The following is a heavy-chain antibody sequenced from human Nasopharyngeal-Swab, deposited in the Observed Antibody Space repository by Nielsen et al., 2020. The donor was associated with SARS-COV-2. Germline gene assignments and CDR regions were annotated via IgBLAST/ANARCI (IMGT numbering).Heavy chain of an antibody. D-gene: IGHD6-6*01. CDR1: GGTFSSYA. J-gene: IGHJ6*03. Sequence: SVKVSCKASGGTFSSYAISWVRQAPGQGLEWMGGIIPIFGTANYAQKFQGRGTITADESTSTAYMELSSLRSEDTAVYYCARDSGIVVRLSYYYYMDVWGKGTTVTVSS. CDR2: IIPIFGTA. V-gene: IGHV1-69*13. CDR3: ARDSGIVVRLSYYYYMDV.